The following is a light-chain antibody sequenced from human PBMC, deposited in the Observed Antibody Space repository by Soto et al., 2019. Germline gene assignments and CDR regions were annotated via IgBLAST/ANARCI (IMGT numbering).Light chain of an antibody. CDR3: QQSYTAPLT. CDR1: QSISTY. V-gene: IGKV1-39*01. J-gene: IGKJ4*01. Sequence: DIQMTQSPSCLSASVGDRVTITCRASQSISTYLNWYQQKPGKAPNLLIFAASTLQSGVPSRFSGSGSGTDFTLTIRSLQPEDFATYYCQQSYTAPLTFGGGTKVDIK. CDR2: AAS.